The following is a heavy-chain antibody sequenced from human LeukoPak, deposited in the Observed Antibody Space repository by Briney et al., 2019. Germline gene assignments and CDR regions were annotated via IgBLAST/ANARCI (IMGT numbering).Heavy chain of an antibody. J-gene: IGHJ5*02. CDR3: ARRSYSASFDL. Sequence: SETLSLTCTVSGDSINDDDYYWGWIRQPPGKGLEHIGSVSYGGSTYYSPSLKSRVNIYIDISKNRFSLKLRSVTAADTAVYYCARRSYSASFDLWGQGSLVTVSS. CDR2: VSYGGST. CDR1: GDSINDDDYY. V-gene: IGHV4-39*01. D-gene: IGHD2-21*01.